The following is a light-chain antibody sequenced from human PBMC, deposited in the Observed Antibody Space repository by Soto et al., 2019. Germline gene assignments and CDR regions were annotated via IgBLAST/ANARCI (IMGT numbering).Light chain of an antibody. J-gene: IGLJ1*01. CDR2: EGS. CDR3: CSYAGSIPSYV. CDR1: SSDVGSYNL. V-gene: IGLV2-23*01. Sequence: QSALTQPASVSGSPGQSITISCTGTSSDVGSYNLVSWYQQHPGKAPKRMIYEGSKRPSGVSNRFSGSKSGNTASLTISGLQAEDEADYYCCSYAGSIPSYVFGTGTKVTVL.